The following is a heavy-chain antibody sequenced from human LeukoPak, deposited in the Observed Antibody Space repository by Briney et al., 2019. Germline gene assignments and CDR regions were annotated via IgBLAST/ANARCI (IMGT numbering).Heavy chain of an antibody. CDR2: ISGSGGST. V-gene: IGHV3-23*01. CDR1: GFTFSSYA. J-gene: IGHJ4*02. Sequence: GGSLRLSCAASGFTFSSYAMSWVRQAPGKGLEWVSAISGSGGSTYYADSVKGRFTISRDNSKNTLYLQMNSLRAEDTAVYYFAKDFRAAAGPSLSYFDYWGQGTLVTVSS. CDR3: AKDFRAAAGPSLSYFDY. D-gene: IGHD6-13*01.